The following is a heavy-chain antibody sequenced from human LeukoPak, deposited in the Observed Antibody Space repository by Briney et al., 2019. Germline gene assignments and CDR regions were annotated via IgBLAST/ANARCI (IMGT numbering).Heavy chain of an antibody. J-gene: IGHJ5*02. D-gene: IGHD2-2*01. CDR2: ISGSGSST. CDR3: AKDRHAPGRYCSSAICFPFDI. CDR1: GFTFSDYY. Sequence: SGGSLRLSCAASGFTFSDYYMSWIRQAPGKGLEWVSVISGSGSSTYYADSVKGRFTISRDNSKSTMYLQMNSLRAEDTAVYYCAKDRHAPGRYCSSAICFPFDIWGQGTLVTVSS. V-gene: IGHV3-23*01.